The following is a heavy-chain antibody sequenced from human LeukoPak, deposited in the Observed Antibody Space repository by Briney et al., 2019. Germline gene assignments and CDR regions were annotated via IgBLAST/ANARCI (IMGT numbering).Heavy chain of an antibody. J-gene: IGHJ3*02. CDR3: AREVGTPQAFDI. CDR1: GDSIRSNNYY. CDR2: IYDTGST. D-gene: IGHD1-26*01. V-gene: IGHV4-39*07. Sequence: PSETLSLTCTVSGDSIRSNNYYWGWIRQPPGKGLEWIGSIYDTGSTFYNPSLKSRVTISVDTSKNQFSLKLSSVTAADTAVYYCAREVGTPQAFDIWGQGTMVTVSS.